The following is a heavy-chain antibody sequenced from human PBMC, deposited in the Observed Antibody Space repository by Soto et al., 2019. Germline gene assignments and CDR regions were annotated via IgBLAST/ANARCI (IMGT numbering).Heavy chain of an antibody. J-gene: IGHJ4*02. D-gene: IGHD5-18*01. V-gene: IGHV4-30-4*01. CDR2: ISNSGST. CDR1: GGSVTSDEDY. CDR3: ATESGSTYGYFDH. Sequence: SEILSLTCTVSGGSVTSDEDYWTWIRQSPGKGLEWIGYISNSGSTGYNPSLKTRLSMSVDRSKNQFTLRLTSVTAADTAVYFCATESGSTYGYFDHWGQGTQVTVSS.